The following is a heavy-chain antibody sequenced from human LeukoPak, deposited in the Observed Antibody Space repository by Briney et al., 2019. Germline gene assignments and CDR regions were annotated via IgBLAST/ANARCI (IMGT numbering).Heavy chain of an antibody. CDR1: GGSFSGYY. J-gene: IGHJ4*02. D-gene: IGHD5-18*01. V-gene: IGHV4-34*01. Sequence: SETLSLTCAVYGGSFSGYYWSWIRQPPGKGLEWIGEINHSGSTNYNPSLKSRVTISVDTSKNQFSLKLSSVTAADTAVYYCAGGILDTAMVPTQDYWGQGTLVTVSS. CDR2: INHSGST. CDR3: AGGILDTAMVPTQDY.